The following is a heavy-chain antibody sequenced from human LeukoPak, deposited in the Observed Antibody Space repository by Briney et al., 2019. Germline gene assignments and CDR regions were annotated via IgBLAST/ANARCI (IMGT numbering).Heavy chain of an antibody. CDR1: EFSFNNFA. CDR2: ISYDGSIK. V-gene: IGHV3-30-3*01. D-gene: IGHD4-17*01. Sequence: GGSLRLSCAVSEFSFNNFAMYWVRQAPGKGLEWVAVISYDGSIKYYADSVKGRFTISRDNSKNTLYLQMNSLRAEDTAVYYCAKDVGGNPGMTTVTTRVYWGQGTLVTVSS. J-gene: IGHJ4*02. CDR3: AKDVGGNPGMTTVTTRVY.